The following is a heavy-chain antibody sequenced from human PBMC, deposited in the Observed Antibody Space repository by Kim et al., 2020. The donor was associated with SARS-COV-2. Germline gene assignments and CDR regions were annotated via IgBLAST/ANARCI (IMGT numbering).Heavy chain of an antibody. D-gene: IGHD6-13*01. CDR1: GFTFSSYS. V-gene: IGHV3-21*01. CDR3: ARELVGSAGFHYYYGMDV. Sequence: GGSLRLSCAASGFTFSSYSMNWVHQAPGKGLEWVSSISSSSSYIYYADSVKGRFTISRDNAKNSLYLQMNSLRAEDTAVYYCARELVGSAGFHYYYGMDVWGQGTTVTVSS. CDR2: ISSSSSYI. J-gene: IGHJ6*02.